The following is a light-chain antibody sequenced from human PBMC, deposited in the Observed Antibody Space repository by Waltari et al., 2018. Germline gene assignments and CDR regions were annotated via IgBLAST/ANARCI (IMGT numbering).Light chain of an antibody. V-gene: IGKV1-17*01. J-gene: IGKJ2*03. CDR3: LQHNSYPIS. CDR2: GAT. Sequence: DIQMTQSPSSLSASVGDTVTITCRASPGISSYLNWFQQKPGKAPKLLIYGATTLQSGVPSRFSGSGSGTEFTLTISSLQPEDFAAYYCLQHNSYPISFGQGTKVEIK. CDR1: PGISSY.